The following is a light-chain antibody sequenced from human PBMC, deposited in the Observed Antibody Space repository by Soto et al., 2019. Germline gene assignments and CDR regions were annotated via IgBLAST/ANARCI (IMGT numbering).Light chain of an antibody. CDR2: DAS. CDR3: QQRSNWPPS. J-gene: IGKJ1*01. CDR1: QSVSSY. V-gene: IGKV3-11*01. Sequence: EIVLTQSPATLSLSPGERATLSCRASQSVSSYLAWYQQKPVQAPRLLIYDASNRATGIPARFSGSGSGTGFTLTISSLEPEDFAVYYCQQRSNWPPSFGRGTKVDIK.